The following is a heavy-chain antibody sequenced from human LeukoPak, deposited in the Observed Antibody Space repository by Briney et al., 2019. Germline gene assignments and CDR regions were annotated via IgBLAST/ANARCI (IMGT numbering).Heavy chain of an antibody. J-gene: IGHJ4*02. CDR2: INPNSGGT. D-gene: IGHD3-10*01. CDR3: ARDREFQNFDY. V-gene: IGHV1-2*02. CDR1: GYTFTGNF. Sequence: ASVKVSCKASGYTFTGNFMHWVRQAPGQGLEWMGWINPNSGGTNYARKFQGRVTMTRDTSISTAYMELSRLRSDDTAVYYCARDREFQNFDYWGQGTLVTVSS.